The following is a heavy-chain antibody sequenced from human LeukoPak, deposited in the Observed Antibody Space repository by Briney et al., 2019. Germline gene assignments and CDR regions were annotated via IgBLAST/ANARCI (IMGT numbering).Heavy chain of an antibody. Sequence: QTGGSLRLSCAASGFTFSNYAMSWVRQAPGKGLEWVSGISGSDGTTYYADSVKGRFTISRDNSKNTLYLQMNSLRAEDTAVYYCAKYFEFVVPAALIDYWGQGTLVTVSS. CDR1: GFTFSNYA. J-gene: IGHJ4*02. CDR3: AKYFEFVVPAALIDY. CDR2: ISGSDGTT. V-gene: IGHV3-23*01. D-gene: IGHD2-2*01.